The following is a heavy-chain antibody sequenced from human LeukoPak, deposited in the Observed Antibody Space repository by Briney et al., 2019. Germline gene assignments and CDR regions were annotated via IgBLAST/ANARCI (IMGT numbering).Heavy chain of an antibody. V-gene: IGHV3-30*04. CDR3: AKLDDYGNWFDP. J-gene: IGHJ5*02. CDR1: GFSFSSYA. D-gene: IGHD5-12*01. Sequence: PGGSLRLSCTASGFSFSSYAMHWVRQAPGKGLEWVAVTSYDGSDKYYADSVKGRFTISRDNSKNTLYLQMNSLRAEDTAVYYCAKLDDYGNWFDPWGQGTLVTVSS. CDR2: TSYDGSDK.